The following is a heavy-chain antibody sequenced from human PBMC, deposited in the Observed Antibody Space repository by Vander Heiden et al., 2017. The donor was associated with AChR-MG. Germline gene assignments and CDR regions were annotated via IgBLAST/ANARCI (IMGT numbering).Heavy chain of an antibody. D-gene: IGHD1-26*01. CDR3: AREGGAEGSGLLVGGWFDP. V-gene: IGHV4-30-4*01. CDR2: IYYSGST. Sequence: QVQLQESGPGLVKPSQTLSLTCTVSGGSISSGDYYWSWIRQPPGKGLEWIGYIYYSGSTYYNPSLKSRVTISVDTSKNQFSLKLSSVTAADTAVYYCAREGGAEGSGLLVGGWFDPWGQGTLVTVSS. CDR1: GGSISSGDYY. J-gene: IGHJ5*02.